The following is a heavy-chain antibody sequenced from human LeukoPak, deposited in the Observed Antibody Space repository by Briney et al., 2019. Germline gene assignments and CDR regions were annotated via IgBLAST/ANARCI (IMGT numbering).Heavy chain of an antibody. D-gene: IGHD3-10*01. V-gene: IGHV3-7*01. CDR1: GFTFSSYW. Sequence: GGSLRLSCAASGFTFSSYWMSWVRQAPGKGLEWVANIKQDGSEKYYVDSVKGRFTISRDNAKNSLYLQMNSLRAEDTAVYYCARDTGSGSTRYKYSGQGTLVTVSS. J-gene: IGHJ4*02. CDR3: ARDTGSGSTRYKY. CDR2: IKQDGSEK.